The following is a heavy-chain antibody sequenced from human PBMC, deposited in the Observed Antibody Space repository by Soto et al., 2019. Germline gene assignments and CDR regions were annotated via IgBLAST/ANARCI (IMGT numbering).Heavy chain of an antibody. CDR3: ARDVYYDSSGYYFPPPQTAPIFDY. D-gene: IGHD3-22*01. Sequence: GGSLRLCYAASGFTFSSYSMNWVRQAPGKGLEWVSYISSSSSTIYYADSVKGRFTISRDNAKNSLYLQMNSLRDEDTAVYYCARDVYYDSSGYYFPPPQTAPIFDYWGQGTLVTVSS. J-gene: IGHJ4*02. CDR1: GFTFSSYS. CDR2: ISSSSSTI. V-gene: IGHV3-48*02.